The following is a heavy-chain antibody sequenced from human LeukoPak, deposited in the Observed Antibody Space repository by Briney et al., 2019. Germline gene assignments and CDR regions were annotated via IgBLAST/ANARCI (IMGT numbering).Heavy chain of an antibody. Sequence: GGSLRLSCAASGFTFSSYWMHWVRQAPGKGLVWVSRISTDGSSTNSADSVKGQFTISRDNAKNTLYLQMNSLRAEDTAVYYCVREYSSSSGRAFDIWGQGTMVTVSP. CDR1: GFTFSSYW. V-gene: IGHV3-74*01. CDR3: VREYSSSSGRAFDI. J-gene: IGHJ3*02. CDR2: ISTDGSST. D-gene: IGHD6-6*01.